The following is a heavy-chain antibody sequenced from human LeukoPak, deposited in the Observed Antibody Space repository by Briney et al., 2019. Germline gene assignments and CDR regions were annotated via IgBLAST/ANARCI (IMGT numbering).Heavy chain of an antibody. Sequence: PSETLSLTCTVPGGSIISYYWTWLRQPAGKGLEWIGRIYSSGTTNYNPSLKSRVSMSVDTSKNQFSLKLRSVTAADTAVYYCARGRLNYYDSSDYYYFDYWGQGTLVTVSS. CDR2: IYSSGTT. V-gene: IGHV4-4*07. J-gene: IGHJ4*02. D-gene: IGHD3-22*01. CDR3: ARGRLNYYDSSDYYYFDY. CDR1: GGSIISYY.